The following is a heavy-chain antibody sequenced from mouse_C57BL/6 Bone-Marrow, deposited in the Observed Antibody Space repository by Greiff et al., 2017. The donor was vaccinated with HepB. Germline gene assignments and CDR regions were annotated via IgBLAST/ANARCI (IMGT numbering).Heavy chain of an antibody. Sequence: EVNVVESGGGLVQPGGSLKLSCAASGFTFSDYYMYWVRQTPEKRLEWVAYISNGGGSTYYPDTVKGRFTISRDNAKNTLYLQMSRLKSEDTAMYYCARHPSYGSSWYYFDYWGQGTTLTVSS. V-gene: IGHV5-12*01. D-gene: IGHD1-1*01. J-gene: IGHJ2*01. CDR1: GFTFSDYY. CDR3: ARHPSYGSSWYYFDY. CDR2: ISNGGGST.